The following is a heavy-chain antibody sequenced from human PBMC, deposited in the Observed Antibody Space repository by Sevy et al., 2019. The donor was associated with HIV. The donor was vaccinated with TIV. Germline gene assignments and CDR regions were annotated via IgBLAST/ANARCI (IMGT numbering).Heavy chain of an antibody. Sequence: GGSLRLSCVASGFTFSSYWMQWVRQVPGKGPVWVSRINSDGSTTIYADSVKGRFIVSRDNAKNTLYLQMNSLRDDDTAVYYCARDQRFPYSSTWHPHWGQGTLVTVSS. CDR2: INSDGSTT. J-gene: IGHJ4*02. CDR3: ARDQRFPYSSTWHPH. D-gene: IGHD6-13*01. CDR1: GFTFSSYW. V-gene: IGHV3-74*01.